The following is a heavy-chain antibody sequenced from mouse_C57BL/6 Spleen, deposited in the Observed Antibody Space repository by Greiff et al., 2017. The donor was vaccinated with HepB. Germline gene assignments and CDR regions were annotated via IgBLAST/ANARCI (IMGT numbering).Heavy chain of an antibody. CDR1: GYSITSGYY. Sequence: EVQLVESGPGLVKPSQSLSLTCSVTGYSITSGYYWNWIRQFPGNKLEWMGYISYDGSNNYNPSLKNRISITRDTSKNQFFLKLNSVTTEDTATYYCAREGITTVVPYWYFDVWGTGTTVTVSS. V-gene: IGHV3-6*01. D-gene: IGHD1-1*01. J-gene: IGHJ1*03. CDR3: AREGITTVVPYWYFDV. CDR2: ISYDGSN.